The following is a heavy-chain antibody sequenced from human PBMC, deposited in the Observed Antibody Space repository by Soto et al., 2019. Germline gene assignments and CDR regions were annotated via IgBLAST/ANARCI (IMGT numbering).Heavy chain of an antibody. CDR3: ARRPYSRLFDP. D-gene: IGHD6-13*01. CDR1: GGSFSGYY. CDR2: INHSGST. J-gene: IGHJ5*02. V-gene: IGHV4-34*01. Sequence: SETLSLTCAVYGGSFSGYYWSWIRQPPGKGLEWIGEINHSGSTNYNPSLKSRVTISVDTSKNQFSLKLGSVTAADTAVYYCARRPYSRLFDPWGQGTLVTVSS.